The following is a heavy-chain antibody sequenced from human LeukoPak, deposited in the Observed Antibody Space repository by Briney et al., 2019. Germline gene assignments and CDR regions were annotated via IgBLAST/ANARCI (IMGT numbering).Heavy chain of an antibody. D-gene: IGHD1-26*01. CDR2: IGSSSSYT. CDR3: VRVLGGNYRACDY. Sequence: GGSLRLSCAASGFTFSDYYMSWIRQAPGRGLEWVAYIGSSSSYTNYADSVKGRFTISRDNAKKSLDLQMNSLRAEDTAVYYCVRVLGGNYRACDYLGQGTLVTVSS. V-gene: IGHV3-11*05. J-gene: IGHJ4*02. CDR1: GFTFSDYY.